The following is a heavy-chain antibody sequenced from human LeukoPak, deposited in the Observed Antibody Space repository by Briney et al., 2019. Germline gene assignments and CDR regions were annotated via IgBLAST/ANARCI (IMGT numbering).Heavy chain of an antibody. J-gene: IGHJ4*02. CDR3: ARSKTSAIAAAADWDY. CDR2: ISAYNGNT. D-gene: IGHD6-13*01. CDR1: GYTFTSYG. Sequence: GASVKVSCKASGYTFTSYGISWVRQAPGQGLEWMGWISAYNGNTNYAQKLQGRVTITTDTSTSTAYMELRSLRSDDTAVYYCARSKTSAIAAAADWDYWGQGTLVTVSS. V-gene: IGHV1-18*01.